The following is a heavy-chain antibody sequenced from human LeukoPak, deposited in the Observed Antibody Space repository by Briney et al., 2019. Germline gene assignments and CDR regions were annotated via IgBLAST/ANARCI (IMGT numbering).Heavy chain of an antibody. D-gene: IGHD6-13*01. CDR3: ALQPGFSSSWFRLTIPYGMDV. Sequence: GGSLRLSCAASGFTFSAYSMNWVRQAPGKGLEWVSSISSSSSYIYYADSLKGRFTISRDNAKNTLYLQMNSLRAEDTAVYYCALQPGFSSSWFRLTIPYGMDVWGQGTTVTVSS. CDR1: GFTFSAYS. J-gene: IGHJ6*02. CDR2: ISSSSSYI. V-gene: IGHV3-21*01.